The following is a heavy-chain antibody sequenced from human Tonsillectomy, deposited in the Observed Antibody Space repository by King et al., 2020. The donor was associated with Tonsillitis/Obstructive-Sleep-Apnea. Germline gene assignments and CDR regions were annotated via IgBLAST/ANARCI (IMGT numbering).Heavy chain of an antibody. CDR1: GGSINTYF. Sequence: VQLQESGPGLVKPSETLSLSCTVSGGSINTYFWSWIRQPPGKGLEWIGFIYYSGSTNYNPSLKSRVTISVDTSKNQFSLKLSSVTAADTAVYYCARDASGSYYESYFDYWGQGTLVTVSS. J-gene: IGHJ4*02. D-gene: IGHD1-26*01. CDR3: ARDASGSYYESYFDY. V-gene: IGHV4-59*01. CDR2: IYYSGST.